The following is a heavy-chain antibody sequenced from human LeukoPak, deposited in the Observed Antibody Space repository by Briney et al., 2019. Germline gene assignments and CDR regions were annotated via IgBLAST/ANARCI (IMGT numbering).Heavy chain of an antibody. J-gene: IGHJ6*03. D-gene: IGHD6-13*01. CDR3: ARVKYSSSWSNYYYYYYYMDV. CDR1: GGSFSGYY. V-gene: IGHV4-34*01. Sequence: SETLSFTCAVYGGSFSGYYWSWIRQPPGKGLEWIGEINHSGSTNYNPSLKSRVTISVDTSKNQFSLKLSSVTAADTAVYYCARVKYSSSWSNYYYYYYYMDVWGKGTTVTVSS. CDR2: INHSGST.